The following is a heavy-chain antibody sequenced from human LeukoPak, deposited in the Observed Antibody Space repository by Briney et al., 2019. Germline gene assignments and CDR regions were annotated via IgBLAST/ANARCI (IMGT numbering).Heavy chain of an antibody. CDR3: AKVIPDILTGYVPN. CDR2: IGGSGGTT. CDR1: GVTFSRSV. J-gene: IGHJ4*02. V-gene: IGHV3-23*01. D-gene: IGHD3-9*01. Sequence: PGGSLRLSCAASGVTFSRSVMSWVRQAPGKGLEWVSGIGGSGGTTYYADSVKGRFTISRDNSKNTLYLQMNSLRAEGTAVYYCAKVIPDILTGYVPNWGQGTLVTVSS.